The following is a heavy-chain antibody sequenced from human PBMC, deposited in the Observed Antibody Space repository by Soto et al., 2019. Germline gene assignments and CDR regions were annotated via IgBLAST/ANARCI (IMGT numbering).Heavy chain of an antibody. J-gene: IGHJ6*02. CDR2: IYYSGSA. V-gene: IGHV4-31*03. CDR3: ARKRLNYYDSSGYYVYYGMDV. CDR1: GGSISSGGYY. Sequence: TLSLTCTVSGGSISSGGYYWSWIRQHPGKGLEWIGYIYYSGSAYYNPSLKSRVTISVDTSKNQFSLKLSSVTAADTAVYYCARKRLNYYDSSGYYVYYGMDVWGQGTTVTVSS. D-gene: IGHD3-22*01.